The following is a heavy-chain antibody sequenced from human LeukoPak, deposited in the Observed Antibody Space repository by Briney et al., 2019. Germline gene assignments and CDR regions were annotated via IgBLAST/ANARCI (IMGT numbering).Heavy chain of an antibody. CDR2: IRKDGSDK. V-gene: IGHV3-30*02. D-gene: IGHD7-27*01. J-gene: IGHJ4*02. CDR3: AKDSNWAFDY. Sequence: GGSLRLSCAASGFSCSIYWMSWVRQAPGKGLEWVTYIRKDGSDKYYADSVKGRFTISRDSSKNMVYLQMTSLRAEDTALYYCAKDSNWAFDYWGQGTLVSVSS. CDR1: GFSCSIYW.